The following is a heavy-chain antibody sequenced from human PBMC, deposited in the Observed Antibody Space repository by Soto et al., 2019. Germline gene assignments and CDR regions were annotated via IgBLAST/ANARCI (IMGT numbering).Heavy chain of an antibody. CDR2: MNPNSGNT. D-gene: IGHD5-18*01. J-gene: IGHJ5*02. Sequence: ASVKVSCKASGYTFTSYDINWVRQATGQGLEWMGWMNPNSGNTGYAQKFQGRVTMTRNTSISTAYMELSSLRSEDTAVYYCARGRDSYGYLNWFDPWGQGTLVTVSS. CDR3: ARGRDSYGYLNWFDP. CDR1: GYTFTSYD. V-gene: IGHV1-8*01.